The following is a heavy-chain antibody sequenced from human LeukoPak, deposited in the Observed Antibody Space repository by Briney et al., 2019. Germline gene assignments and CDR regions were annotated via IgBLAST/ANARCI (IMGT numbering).Heavy chain of an antibody. CDR3: TTGPAALYYFDY. D-gene: IGHD2-2*01. V-gene: IGHV3-15*01. CDR1: GFTFSNAW. Sequence: GGSLRLSCAASGFTFSNAWMSWVRQAPGKGLEWVGRIKSKTDSGTTDYAAPVKGRFTISRDDSKNTLYLQMNSLKTEDTAVYYCTTGPAALYYFDYWGQGTLVTVSS. CDR2: IKSKTDSGTT. J-gene: IGHJ4*02.